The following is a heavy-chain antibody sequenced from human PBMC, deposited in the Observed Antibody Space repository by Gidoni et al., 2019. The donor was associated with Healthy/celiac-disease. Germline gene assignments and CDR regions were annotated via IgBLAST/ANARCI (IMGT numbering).Heavy chain of an antibody. CDR2: INPSGGST. CDR3: ARDYYDSSGQRGSLNGMDV. CDR1: GYTFTSSY. V-gene: IGHV1-46*03. J-gene: IGHJ6*02. Sequence: QVQLVQSGAEVKKPGASVKVSCKASGYTFTSSYMHWVRQAPGQGLEWMGIINPSGGSTSYAQKFQGRVTMTRETSTSTVYMELSSLRSEDTAVYYCARDYYDSSGQRGSLNGMDVWGQGTTVTVSS. D-gene: IGHD3-22*01.